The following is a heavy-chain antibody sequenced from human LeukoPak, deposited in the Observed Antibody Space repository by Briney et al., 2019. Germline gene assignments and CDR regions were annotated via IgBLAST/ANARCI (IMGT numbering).Heavy chain of an antibody. CDR3: AREGSIGLLIY. CDR1: GDSITSDKW. D-gene: IGHD2-21*01. V-gene: IGHV4-4*02. CDR2: IHHSKSS. Sequence: SGTLSLTCAVSGDSITSDKWWTWVRPPPGKGVEWNGEIHHSKSSNYYPSLKSRVTITVDKSKNQFSLELNSVTSEDTAVYYCAREGSIGLLIYWGQGTLVTVSS. J-gene: IGHJ4*02.